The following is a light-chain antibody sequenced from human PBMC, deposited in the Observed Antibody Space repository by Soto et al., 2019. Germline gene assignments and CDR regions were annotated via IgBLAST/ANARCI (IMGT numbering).Light chain of an antibody. CDR1: SSDVGAYNY. CDR3: CSYAGSYSWV. Sequence: QSVLTQPRSVSGSPGQSVTISCTGTSSDVGAYNYVSWYQHHPGKAPKVMTYDVSERPSGVPDRFSGSKSDNKASLTISGLQAEDEADYYCCSYAGSYSWVFGGGTKVTVL. V-gene: IGLV2-11*01. J-gene: IGLJ3*02. CDR2: DVS.